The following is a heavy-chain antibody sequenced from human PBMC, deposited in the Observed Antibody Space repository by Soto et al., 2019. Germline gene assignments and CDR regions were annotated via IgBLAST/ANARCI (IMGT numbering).Heavy chain of an antibody. J-gene: IGHJ4*02. V-gene: IGHV4-31*03. CDR1: GGSINSGGYY. Sequence: QVQLQESGPGLVKPSQTLSLTCSVSGGSINSGGYYWTWIRQHPGKGLEGNGNISYSGSTSYTPSLKSRLTISIDPSKTHFSLKLSSLTAADAAVYYCDRNSISKKIDYWGQGTVVTVSS. D-gene: IGHD3-22*01. CDR3: DRNSISKKIDY. CDR2: ISYSGST.